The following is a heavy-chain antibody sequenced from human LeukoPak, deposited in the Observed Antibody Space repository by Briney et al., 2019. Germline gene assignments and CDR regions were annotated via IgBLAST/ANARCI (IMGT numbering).Heavy chain of an antibody. CDR1: GFTFSSYA. CDR3: ARVVPADQSYYYYYMDV. V-gene: IGHV3-64*01. D-gene: IGHD2-2*01. CDR2: ISSNGGST. Sequence: GGSPRLSCAASGFTFSSYAMHWVRQAPGKGLEYVSAISSNGGSTYYANSVKGRFTISRDNSKNTLYLQMGSLRAEDMAVYYCARVVPADQSYYYYYMDVWGKGTTVTVSS. J-gene: IGHJ6*03.